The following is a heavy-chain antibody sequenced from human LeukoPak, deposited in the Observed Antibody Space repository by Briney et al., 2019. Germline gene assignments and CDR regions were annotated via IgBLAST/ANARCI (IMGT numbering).Heavy chain of an antibody. V-gene: IGHV5-51*01. D-gene: IGHD3-22*01. CDR2: IYPGDSDT. CDR3: ARVDYYDRSGYFDY. J-gene: IGHJ4*02. Sequence: XXMPGXXXEXMGIIYPGDSDTRYSPSFQGQVTISADKSISTAYLQWSSLKASDTAMYYCARVDYYDRSGYFDYWGQGTQVTVSS.